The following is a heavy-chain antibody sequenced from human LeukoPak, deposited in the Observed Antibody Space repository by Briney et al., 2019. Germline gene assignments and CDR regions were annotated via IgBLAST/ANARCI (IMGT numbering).Heavy chain of an antibody. CDR1: GFTFSSYW. CDR3: ARESGPRPSYYYYYYMDV. Sequence: PGGSLRLSCAASGFTFSSYWMHWVRQAPGKGLVWVSRINTDGSSTSYADSVKGRFTISRDNAKNTPYLQMNSLRAEDTAVYYCARESGPRPSYYYYYYMDVWGKGTTVTVSS. V-gene: IGHV3-74*01. CDR2: INTDGSST. J-gene: IGHJ6*03. D-gene: IGHD2-2*01.